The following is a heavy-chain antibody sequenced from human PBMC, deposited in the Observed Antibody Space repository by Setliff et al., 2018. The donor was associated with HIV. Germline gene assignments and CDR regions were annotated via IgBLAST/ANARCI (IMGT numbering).Heavy chain of an antibody. V-gene: IGHV1-2*02. CDR3: ARDKSDIVGEVWLDP. Sequence: ASVKVSCKASGYTFTGYYMHWLRQAPGQGLEWMGWINPNGGGTNFAQKFQGRVTMTRDTSISTAYMELSRLRSDDTAVYYCARDKSDIVGEVWLDPWGQGTLVTVSS. J-gene: IGHJ5*02. D-gene: IGHD2-21*01. CDR2: INPNGGGT. CDR1: GYTFTGYY.